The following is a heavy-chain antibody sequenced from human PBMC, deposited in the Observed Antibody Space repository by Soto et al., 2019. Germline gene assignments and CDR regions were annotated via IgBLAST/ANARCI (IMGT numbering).Heavy chain of an antibody. J-gene: IGHJ3*02. Sequence: GGSLRLSCAASGFTFSSYAMHWVRQAPGKGLEWVAVISYDGSNKYYADSVKGRFTISRDNSKNTLYLQMNSLRAEDKAVYYCARDLGEAVAHNAFDIWGQGTMVTVSS. D-gene: IGHD6-19*01. CDR2: ISYDGSNK. CDR1: GFTFSSYA. CDR3: ARDLGEAVAHNAFDI. V-gene: IGHV3-30-3*01.